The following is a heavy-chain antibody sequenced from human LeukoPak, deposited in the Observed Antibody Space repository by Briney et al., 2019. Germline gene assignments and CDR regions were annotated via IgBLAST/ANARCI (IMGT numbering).Heavy chain of an antibody. Sequence: GGSLRLSCAASGFTFSNYRMNWVRQAPGGGLEWISSISSSSSYINYADSVKGRFTISRDNAENSLYLQMNSLRADDTAVYYCAKESASGSYRVYYYYMDVWGKGTTVTVSS. D-gene: IGHD1-26*01. CDR2: ISSSSSYI. V-gene: IGHV3-21*01. J-gene: IGHJ6*03. CDR1: GFTFSNYR. CDR3: AKESASGSYRVYYYYMDV.